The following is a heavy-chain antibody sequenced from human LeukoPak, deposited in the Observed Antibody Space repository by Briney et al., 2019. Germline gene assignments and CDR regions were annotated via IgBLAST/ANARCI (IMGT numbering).Heavy chain of an antibody. CDR1: GYTFTSYD. CDR2: MSPNSGDT. V-gene: IGHV1-8*01. D-gene: IGHD6-19*01. Sequence: EASVKVSCKASGYTFTSYDINWVRQATGQGLEWMGWMSPNSGDTGYAQKFQGRVTMTRNTSISTAYLGLSSLRSEDTAVYYCARAAVAALFDYWGQGTLVTVSS. J-gene: IGHJ4*02. CDR3: ARAAVAALFDY.